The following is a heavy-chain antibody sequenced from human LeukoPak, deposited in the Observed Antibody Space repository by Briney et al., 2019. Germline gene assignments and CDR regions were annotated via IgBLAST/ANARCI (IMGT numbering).Heavy chain of an antibody. Sequence: PGGSLRLSCAASGFTFSNTWMSWVRQAPGKGLEWVGRIKRKTDGGTTDYAAPVKGRFTISRDDSNNTLFLQMNSLKTEDTAVYYCTTGEWRTATRLSWGDYWGQGTLVTVSS. CDR2: IKRKTDGGTT. V-gene: IGHV3-15*01. J-gene: IGHJ4*02. CDR1: GFTFSNTW. CDR3: TTGEWRTATRLSWGDY. D-gene: IGHD3-16*01.